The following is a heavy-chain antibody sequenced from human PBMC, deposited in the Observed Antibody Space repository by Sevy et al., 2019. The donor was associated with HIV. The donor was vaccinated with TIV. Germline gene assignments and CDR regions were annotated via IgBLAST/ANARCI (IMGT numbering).Heavy chain of an antibody. CDR3: ATPRASGWYEGTGGYFDL. Sequence: SETLSLTCNVSGGSISSSSYYWGWIRQPPGKGLEWIGSLYSTGSTSYNPSLRSRVTVSADTSKNQFSLKQDSVSAADTAVYYCATPRASGWYEGTGGYFDLWGRGTLVTVSA. CDR2: LYSTGST. J-gene: IGHJ2*01. V-gene: IGHV4-39*01. D-gene: IGHD6-19*01. CDR1: GGSISSSSYY.